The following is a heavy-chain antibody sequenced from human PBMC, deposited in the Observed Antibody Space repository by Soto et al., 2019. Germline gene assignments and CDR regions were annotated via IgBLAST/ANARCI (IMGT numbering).Heavy chain of an antibody. CDR2: IIPILGIA. D-gene: IGHD2-15*01. J-gene: IGHJ6*02. V-gene: IGHV1-69*02. CDR1: GGTFSSYT. CDR3: ATKGYCSGGSCFLYYYYGMDV. Sequence: QVQLVQCGAEVKKPGSSVKVSCKASGGTFSSYTISWVRQAPGQGLEWMGRIIPILGIANYAQKFQGRVTITADKSTSTAYMELSSLRSEDTAVYYCATKGYCSGGSCFLYYYYGMDVWGQGTTVTVSS.